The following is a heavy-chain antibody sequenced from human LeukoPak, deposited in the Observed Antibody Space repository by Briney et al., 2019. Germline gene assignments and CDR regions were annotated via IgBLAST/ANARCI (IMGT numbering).Heavy chain of an antibody. CDR2: IYTSGST. D-gene: IGHD3-10*01. Sequence: SETLSLTCTVSGGSISSYYWSWIRQPAGKGLEWIGRIYTSGSTNYNPSLKSRVTTSVDTSKNQFSLKPSSVTAADTAVYYCARVLRSYYYGSGSLGDWFDPWGQGTLVTVSS. CDR3: ARVLRSYYYGSGSLGDWFDP. CDR1: GGSISSYY. J-gene: IGHJ5*02. V-gene: IGHV4-4*07.